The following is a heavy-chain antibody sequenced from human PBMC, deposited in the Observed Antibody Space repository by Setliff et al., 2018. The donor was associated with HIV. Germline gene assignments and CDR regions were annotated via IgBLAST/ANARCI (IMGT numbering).Heavy chain of an antibody. CDR3: VKGGMTNAAFNI. J-gene: IGHJ3*02. D-gene: IGHD3-16*01. V-gene: IGHV3-30*02. CDR1: GFTFSISG. CDR2: IEYDESSK. Sequence: PGGSLRLSCVASGFTFSISGMHWVRQAPGKGLEWVTYIEYDESSKRYADNVKGRFTISRDNSKNTLYLQMNSLRLEDTALYYCVKGGMTNAAFNIWGPGTMVTVSS.